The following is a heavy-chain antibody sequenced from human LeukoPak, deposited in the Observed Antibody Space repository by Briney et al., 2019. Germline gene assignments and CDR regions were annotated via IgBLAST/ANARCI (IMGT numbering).Heavy chain of an antibody. CDR2: ISYDGSNK. D-gene: IGHD3-16*01. CDR3: AKSRSRNMITFGGVENWFDP. V-gene: IGHV3-30*18. J-gene: IGHJ5*02. CDR1: GFTFSSYG. Sequence: PGGSLRLSCAASGFTFSSYGMHWVRQAPGKGLEWVAVISYDGSNKYYADSVKGRFTISRDNSKYTLFLQMNSLRAEDTAVYYCAKSRSRNMITFGGVENWFDPWGQGTLVTVSS.